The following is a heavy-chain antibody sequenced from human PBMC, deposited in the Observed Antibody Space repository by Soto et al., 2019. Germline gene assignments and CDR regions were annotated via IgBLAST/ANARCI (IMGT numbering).Heavy chain of an antibody. J-gene: IGHJ4*02. Sequence: QGQLVESGGGVVQPGRSLRLSCAASGFAFSNHGMHWVRQAPGKGLEWLAVIVREGSEKFYADCVKGRFTISRDNSKNTLYLEMSSLRAEDTAVYYCARDDDYDDNGLDLWGQGTLVTVSS. CDR1: GFAFSNHG. D-gene: IGHD4-17*01. V-gene: IGHV3-33*01. CDR2: IVREGSEK. CDR3: ARDDDYDDNGLDL.